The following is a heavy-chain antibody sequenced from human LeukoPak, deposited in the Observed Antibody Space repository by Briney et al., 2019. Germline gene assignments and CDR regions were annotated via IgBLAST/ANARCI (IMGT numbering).Heavy chain of an antibody. CDR1: GFTFSTYV. V-gene: IGHV3-23*01. Sequence: PGGSLRLSCVASGFTFSTYVMGWVRQVPGKGLERVSVVTESGDNAYYADSVKGRFTNFRDNSKDTLSLQMNSLRAEDTAVYYCAKGKWGLTINNFDVWGQGTMVTVSS. J-gene: IGHJ3*01. CDR2: VTESGDNA. CDR3: AKGKWGLTINNFDV. D-gene: IGHD4/OR15-4a*01.